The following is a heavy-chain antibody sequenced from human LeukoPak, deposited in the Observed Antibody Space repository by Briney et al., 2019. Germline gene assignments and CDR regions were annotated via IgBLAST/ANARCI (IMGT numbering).Heavy chain of an antibody. CDR3: AREGGTYAFDY. Sequence: ASVKVSCMASGYTFTGYYLHWVRQAPGQGLEWMGWINPNNGVTNYAQNFQGRVTMTRDTSISTAYMELSSLRSDDTAVFYCAREGGTYAFDYWGQGTLVTVSS. D-gene: IGHD1-26*01. CDR2: INPNNGVT. CDR1: GYTFTGYY. J-gene: IGHJ4*02. V-gene: IGHV1-2*02.